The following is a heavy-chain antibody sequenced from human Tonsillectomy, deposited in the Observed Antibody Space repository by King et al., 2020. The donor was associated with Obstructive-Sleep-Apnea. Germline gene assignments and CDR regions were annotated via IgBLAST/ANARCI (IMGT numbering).Heavy chain of an antibody. CDR2: IIPIFGTA. CDR1: GGTFSSYA. J-gene: IGHJ6*02. D-gene: IGHD2-2*02. V-gene: IGHV1-69*01. CDR3: AGDGDIVVVPAAIDYYGMDV. Sequence: VQLVESGAEVKKPGSSVKVSCKASGGTFSSYAISWVRQAPGQGLEWMGGIIPIFGTANYAQKFQGRVTITADESTSTAYMELSSLRSEDTAVYYCAGDGDIVVVPAAIDYYGMDVWGQGTTVTVSS.